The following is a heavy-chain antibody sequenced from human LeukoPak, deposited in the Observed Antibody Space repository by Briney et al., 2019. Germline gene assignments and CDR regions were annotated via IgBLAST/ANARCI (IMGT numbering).Heavy chain of an antibody. D-gene: IGHD4-17*01. CDR2: ISWNSGSI. CDR3: AKIGDLDAFDI. V-gene: IGHV3-9*01. CDR1: GFTFDDYA. Sequence: GRSLRLSCAASGFTFDDYAMHWVRQAPGKGLEWVSGISWNSGSIGYADSVKGRFTISRDNAKNSLYLQTNSLRAEDTAVYYCAKIGDLDAFDIWGQGTMVTVSS. J-gene: IGHJ3*02.